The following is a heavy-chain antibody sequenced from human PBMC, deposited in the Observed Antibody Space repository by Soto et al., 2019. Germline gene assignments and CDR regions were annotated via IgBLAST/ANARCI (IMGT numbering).Heavy chain of an antibody. D-gene: IGHD3-22*01. CDR3: ASDGHYDSSGIMDV. J-gene: IGHJ6*02. V-gene: IGHV4-4*02. CDR1: GDSVSRSTW. CDR2: IYQSGIT. Sequence: VRLEESGPGLVKPSGTLSLTCTVSGDSVSRSTWWSWVRQTPGMGLEWIGEIYQSGITHYSPSLKSRISISMDKSNNQFSLSVRSVTAADTAVYYCASDGHYDSSGIMDVCGQGTTVTVS.